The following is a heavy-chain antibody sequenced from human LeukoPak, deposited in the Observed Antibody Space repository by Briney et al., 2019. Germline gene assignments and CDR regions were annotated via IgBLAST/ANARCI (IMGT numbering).Heavy chain of an antibody. CDR2: IYYSGST. Sequence: SETLSLTCTVSGSSISSSTYYWGWIRQPPGKGLEWIGYIYYSGSTYYNPSLKSRVTISVDTSKNQFSLKLNAVTAADTAVYYCARRTYFDLWGRGTLVTVSS. V-gene: IGHV4-30-4*08. J-gene: IGHJ2*01. CDR3: ARRTYFDL. CDR1: GSSISSSTYY.